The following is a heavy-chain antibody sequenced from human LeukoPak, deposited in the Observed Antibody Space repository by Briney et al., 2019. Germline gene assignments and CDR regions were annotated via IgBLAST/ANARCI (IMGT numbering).Heavy chain of an antibody. CDR3: AKDRGYYYDSSAYGSYFDY. Sequence: GGSLRLSCAASGFIFTSYSMNWVRQAPGKGLEWISYISSSSSTIYYADSVRGRFTISRDNSKNSLYLQMNSLRTEDTALYYCAKDRGYYYDSSAYGSYFDYWGQGTLVTVSS. CDR1: GFIFTSYS. D-gene: IGHD3-22*01. V-gene: IGHV3-48*04. J-gene: IGHJ4*02. CDR2: ISSSSSTI.